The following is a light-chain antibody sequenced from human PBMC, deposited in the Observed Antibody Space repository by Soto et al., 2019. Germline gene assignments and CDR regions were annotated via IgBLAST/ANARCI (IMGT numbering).Light chain of an antibody. CDR2: YDD. Sequence: QSVLTQPPSVSEAPRQRVTISCSGSSSNIGNNAVNWYQQLPGQAPKIVIYYDDLLTSGGSDRFSGSKSGISASLAISDLQSDDEADYYCATWDDSLNAYVFGPGTKLTVL. CDR1: SSNIGNNA. J-gene: IGLJ1*01. V-gene: IGLV1-36*01. CDR3: ATWDDSLNAYV.